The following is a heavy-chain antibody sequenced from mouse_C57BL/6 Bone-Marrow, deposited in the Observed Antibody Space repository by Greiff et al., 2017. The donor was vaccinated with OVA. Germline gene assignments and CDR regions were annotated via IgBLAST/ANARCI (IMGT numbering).Heavy chain of an antibody. CDR2: ISYSGST. V-gene: IGHV3-8*01. CDR1: GYSITSDY. D-gene: IGHD2-1*01. Sequence: DVMLVESGPGLAKPSQTLSLTCSVTGYSITSDYWNWIRKFPGNKLEYMGYISYSGSTYYNPSLKSRISITRDTSKNQYYLQLNSVTTEDTATDYCARSVNYDWYFDVWGTGTTVTVSS. J-gene: IGHJ1*03. CDR3: ARSVNYDWYFDV.